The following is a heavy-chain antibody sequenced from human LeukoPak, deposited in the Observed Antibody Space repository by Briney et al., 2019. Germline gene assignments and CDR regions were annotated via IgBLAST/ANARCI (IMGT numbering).Heavy chain of an antibody. D-gene: IGHD5-18*01. CDR3: AKDFWDSYGYNDY. Sequence: GGSLRLSCAASGFTFSSYAMSWVRQAPGKGLEWVSAISGSGGSTYYADSVKGRFTISRDNSKNTLYLQMNSLRAEDTAGYYCAKDFWDSYGYNDYWGQGTLVTVSS. CDR2: ISGSGGST. CDR1: GFTFSSYA. J-gene: IGHJ4*02. V-gene: IGHV3-23*01.